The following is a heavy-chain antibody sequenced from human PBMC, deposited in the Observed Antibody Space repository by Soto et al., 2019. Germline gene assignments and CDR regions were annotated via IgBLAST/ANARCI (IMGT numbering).Heavy chain of an antibody. Sequence: GGSLRLSCVASGFSFSSYAMNWVRQAPGKGLEWVSTISGSFGSTYYADSVQGRFTVSRDNSKNTLYLQMSSLRAEDTAVYYCAKVMVKNWFDPWGQGTLVTVSS. V-gene: IGHV3-23*01. CDR1: GFSFSSYA. J-gene: IGHJ5*02. D-gene: IGHD5-18*01. CDR3: AKVMVKNWFDP. CDR2: ISGSFGST.